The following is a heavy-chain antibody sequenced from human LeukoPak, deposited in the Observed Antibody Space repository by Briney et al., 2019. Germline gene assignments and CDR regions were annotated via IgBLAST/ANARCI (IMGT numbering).Heavy chain of an antibody. Sequence: GGSLRLSCAASGFTFSSSAMSWVRQAPGKGLEWVSAISNNGGYTYYADSVQGRFTISRDNSKNTLYLQMNSLSAEDSAVYYCAKGGYCGATNCYTAYWGQGTLVTVSS. CDR3: AKGGYCGATNCYTAY. D-gene: IGHD2-2*02. J-gene: IGHJ4*02. V-gene: IGHV3-23*01. CDR1: GFTFSSSA. CDR2: ISNNGGYT.